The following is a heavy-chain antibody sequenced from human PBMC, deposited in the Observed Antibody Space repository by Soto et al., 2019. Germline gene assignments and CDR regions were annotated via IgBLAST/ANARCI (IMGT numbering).Heavy chain of an antibody. Sequence: GGSLRLSCAASGFTFSSYAMSWVRQAPGKGLEWVALIWYDGSNKYYADSVKGRFTISRDNSKNTLYLQMNSLRAEDTAVYYCAKDNCISTSCYRLYNWFDPWGQGTLVTVSS. CDR2: IWYDGSNK. D-gene: IGHD2-2*01. CDR1: GFTFSSYA. CDR3: AKDNCISTSCYRLYNWFDP. V-gene: IGHV3-30*02. J-gene: IGHJ5*02.